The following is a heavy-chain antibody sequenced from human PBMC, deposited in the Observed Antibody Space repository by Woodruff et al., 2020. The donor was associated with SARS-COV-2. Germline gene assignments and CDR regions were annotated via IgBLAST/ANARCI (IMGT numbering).Heavy chain of an antibody. J-gene: IGHJ3*02. Sequence: TNYSPSFQGHVTISADKSISTAYLQWSSLKASDTAMYYCARQGTYDSSGYPDAFDIWGQGTMVTVSS. V-gene: IGHV5-10-1*01. CDR2: T. D-gene: IGHD3-22*01. CDR3: ARQGTYDSSGYPDAFDI.